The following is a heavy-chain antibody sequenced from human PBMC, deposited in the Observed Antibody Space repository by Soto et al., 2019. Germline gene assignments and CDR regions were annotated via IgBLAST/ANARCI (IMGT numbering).Heavy chain of an antibody. CDR3: ARPSGSYDYYYYGMDV. Sequence: KPSETLSLTCTVSGGSISSSSYYWGWIRQPPGKGLEWIGSIYYSGSTYYNPSLKSRVTISVDTSKNQFSLKLSSVTAADTAVYYCARPSGSYDYYYYGMDVWGQGTTVTVSS. CDR2: IYYSGST. D-gene: IGHD1-26*01. CDR1: GGSISSSSYY. J-gene: IGHJ6*02. V-gene: IGHV4-39*01.